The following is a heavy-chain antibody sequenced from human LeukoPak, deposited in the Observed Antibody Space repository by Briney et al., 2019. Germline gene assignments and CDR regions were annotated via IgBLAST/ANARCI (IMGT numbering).Heavy chain of an antibody. J-gene: IGHJ4*02. CDR1: GGSFSGYY. CDR2: INHSGST. V-gene: IGHV4-34*01. D-gene: IGHD3-22*01. CDR3: ARTSSSYDSSGYYLNPFDY. Sequence: SETLSLTCAVYGGSFSGYYWSWIRQPPGKGLEWIGEINHSGSTNYNPSLKSRVTMSVDTSKNQFSLKLSSVTAADTAVYYCARTSSSYDSSGYYLNPFDYWGQGTLVTVSS.